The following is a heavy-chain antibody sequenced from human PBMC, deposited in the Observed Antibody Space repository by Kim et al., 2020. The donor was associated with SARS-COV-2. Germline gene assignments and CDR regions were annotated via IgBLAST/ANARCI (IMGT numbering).Heavy chain of an antibody. Sequence: ASVKVSCKASGYTFTSYGISWVRQAPGQGLEWMGWISAYNGNTNYAQKLQGRVTMTTDTSTSTAYMELRSLRSDDTAVYYCARDIAVAGTVDYYYYGMDVWGQGTTVTVSS. D-gene: IGHD6-19*01. V-gene: IGHV1-18*01. CDR3: ARDIAVAGTVDYYYYGMDV. CDR1: GYTFTSYG. CDR2: ISAYNGNT. J-gene: IGHJ6*02.